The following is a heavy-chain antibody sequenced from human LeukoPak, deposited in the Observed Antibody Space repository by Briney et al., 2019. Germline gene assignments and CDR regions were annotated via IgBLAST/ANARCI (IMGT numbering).Heavy chain of an antibody. J-gene: IGHJ1*01. Sequence: SETLSLTCAVYGGSFSGYYWSWIRQPPGKGLEWIGEINHSGSSNYNPSLKSRVTISVDTSKDQFSLKLSSVTAADTAVYYCARGEDGDYYFQHWGQGTLVTVSS. V-gene: IGHV4-34*01. CDR1: GGSFSGYY. CDR3: ARGEDGDYYFQH. D-gene: IGHD4-17*01. CDR2: INHSGSS.